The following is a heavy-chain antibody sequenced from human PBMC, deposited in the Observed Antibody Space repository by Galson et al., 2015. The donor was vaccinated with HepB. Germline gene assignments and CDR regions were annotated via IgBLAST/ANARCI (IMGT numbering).Heavy chain of an antibody. Sequence: SLRLSCAASGFIFGDYTMHWFRQAPGKGLDWIGFIRSKPYGATTEYAASVKGRFTISRDDSKSTAYLQMSGLKTEDTAMYYCTRCRLPAAILGWSDPWGQGTLVTVSS. V-gene: IGHV3-49*03. CDR2: IRSKPYGATT. CDR1: GFIFGDYT. J-gene: IGHJ5*02. D-gene: IGHD2-2*02. CDR3: TRCRLPAAILGWSDP.